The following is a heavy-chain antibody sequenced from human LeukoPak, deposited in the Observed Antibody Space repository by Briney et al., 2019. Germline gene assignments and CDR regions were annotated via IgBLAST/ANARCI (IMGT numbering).Heavy chain of an antibody. J-gene: IGHJ4*02. V-gene: IGHV4-59*01. CDR1: GGSFSSYY. Sequence: PSETLSLTCTVSGGSFSSYYWSWIRQPPGKGLEWIGYIYYSGNTNYNPSLKSRVTISVDTSKNQFSLKLSSVTAADTAVYYCARDSYCDFWSGYDNWGQGTLVTVSS. D-gene: IGHD3-3*01. CDR2: IYYSGNT. CDR3: ARDSYCDFWSGYDN.